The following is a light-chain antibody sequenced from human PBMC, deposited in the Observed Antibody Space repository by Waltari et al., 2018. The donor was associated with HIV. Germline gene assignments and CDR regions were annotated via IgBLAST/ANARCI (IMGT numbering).Light chain of an antibody. CDR1: NIGDKH. CDR2: DDK. J-gene: IGLJ1*01. CDR3: QVFENSRDQA. Sequence: YVLTQPPSVSVAPGKTATITCGGNNIGDKHVHWYQQKSGQAPVLVIYDDKLRPAGIPSRISGSNSGGTATLTISGVEVGDEAEYYGQVFENSRDQAFGTGTKVTVL. V-gene: IGLV3-21*01.